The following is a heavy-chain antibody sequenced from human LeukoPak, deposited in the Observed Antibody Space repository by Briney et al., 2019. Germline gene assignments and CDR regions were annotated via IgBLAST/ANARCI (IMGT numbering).Heavy chain of an antibody. CDR2: IYHSGST. CDR1: GYSISNNYY. D-gene: IGHD6-19*01. J-gene: IGHJ4*02. CDR3: ASPVAGRNFDY. Sequence: SETLSLTCTVSGYSISNNYYWGWIRQPPGKGLEWIGSIYHSGSTYYNPSLKSRVTITLDTSKNQFSLRLSSVTAADTAVYYCASPVAGRNFDYWGQGTLITVSS. V-gene: IGHV4-38-2*02.